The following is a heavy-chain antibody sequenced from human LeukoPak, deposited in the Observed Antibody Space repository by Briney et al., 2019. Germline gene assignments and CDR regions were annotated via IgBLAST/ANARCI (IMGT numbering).Heavy chain of an antibody. CDR2: ISYSGST. V-gene: IGHV4-59*12. Sequence: SETLSLTCTVSGASISSYYWSWIRQPPGKGLECIAYISYSGSTNYNPSLKSRVTISVDASKNQFSLKLSSVTAADTAVYYCARGLYCSGGSCYYYYGMDVWGQGTTVTVSS. CDR3: ARGLYCSGGSCYYYYGMDV. CDR1: GASISSYY. D-gene: IGHD2-15*01. J-gene: IGHJ6*02.